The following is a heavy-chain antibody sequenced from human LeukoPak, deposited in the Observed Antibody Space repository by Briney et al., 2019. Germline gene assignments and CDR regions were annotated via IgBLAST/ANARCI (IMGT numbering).Heavy chain of an antibody. CDR2: IGTSGDT. V-gene: IGHV3-23*01. Sequence: GGSLRLSCTASGFTFSTYPLTWVRQAPGKGPEWVSTIGTSGDTYYADSVKCRFTISRDNSNNALYLHMNSLRAEDAAVYYCAKSKIVQGRGYFDLWGRGTLVTVSS. CDR1: GFTFSTYP. D-gene: IGHD1-26*01. CDR3: AKSKIVQGRGYFDL. J-gene: IGHJ2*01.